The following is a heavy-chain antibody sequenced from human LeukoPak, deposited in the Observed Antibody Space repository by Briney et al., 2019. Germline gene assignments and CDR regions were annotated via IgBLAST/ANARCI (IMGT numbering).Heavy chain of an antibody. J-gene: IGHJ4*02. Sequence: PGESLKISCKGSGYSFTSYWIGWVRQMPGKGLEWMGIIYPGDSDTRYSPSFQGQVTISADKSISTAYLQWSSLKASDTAMYYCARSEVGHCSSTSCYADYWGQGTLVTVSS. CDR2: IYPGDSDT. CDR1: GYSFTSYW. CDR3: ARSEVGHCSSTSCYADY. V-gene: IGHV5-51*01. D-gene: IGHD2-2*01.